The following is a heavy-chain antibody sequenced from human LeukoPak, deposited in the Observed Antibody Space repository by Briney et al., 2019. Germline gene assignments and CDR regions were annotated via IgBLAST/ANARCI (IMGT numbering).Heavy chain of an antibody. Sequence: GASVKVSCKASGYTFTGYYMHWVRQAPGQGLEWMGGIIPIFGTANYAQKFQGRVTITADESTSTAYMELSSLRSEDTAVYYCARGDRYCSGGSCYFDYWGQGTLVTVSS. CDR1: GYTFTGYY. CDR3: ARGDRYCSGGSCYFDY. V-gene: IGHV1-69*13. D-gene: IGHD2-15*01. J-gene: IGHJ4*02. CDR2: IIPIFGTA.